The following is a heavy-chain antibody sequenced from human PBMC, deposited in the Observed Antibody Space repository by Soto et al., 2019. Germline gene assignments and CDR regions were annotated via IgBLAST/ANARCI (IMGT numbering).Heavy chain of an antibody. CDR2: ISAYNGNT. Sequence: QVQLVQSGAEVKKPGASVKVSCRASGYTFTSYGISWVRQAPGQGLEWMGWISAYNGNTNYAQKLQGRVTMTTDTTTSTAYRELRSLRSDDTAVYYCVASQVHSYDSSGHIPGFDYWGQGTLVTVSS. J-gene: IGHJ4*02. CDR3: VASQVHSYDSSGHIPGFDY. CDR1: GYTFTSYG. V-gene: IGHV1-18*01. D-gene: IGHD3-22*01.